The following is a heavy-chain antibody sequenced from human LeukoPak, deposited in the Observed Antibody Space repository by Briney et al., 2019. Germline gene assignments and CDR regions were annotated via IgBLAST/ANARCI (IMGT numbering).Heavy chain of an antibody. D-gene: IGHD3-10*01. Sequence: GASVKVSCKASGGTFSSYAISWVRQAPGQGLEWMERIIPILGIANYAQKFQGRVTITADKSTSTAYMELSSLRSEDTAVYYCASNYYYGSGSYRDYWGQGTLVTVSS. CDR3: ASNYYYGSGSYRDY. CDR1: GGTFSSYA. CDR2: IIPILGIA. J-gene: IGHJ4*02. V-gene: IGHV1-69*04.